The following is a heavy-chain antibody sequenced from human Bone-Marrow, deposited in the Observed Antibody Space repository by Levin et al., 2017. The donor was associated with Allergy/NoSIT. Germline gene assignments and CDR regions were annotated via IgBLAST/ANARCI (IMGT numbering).Heavy chain of an antibody. V-gene: IGHV3-33*01. J-gene: IGHJ4*02. D-gene: IGHD5-24*01. CDR2: IWYDGSNK. CDR3: ARGALLRLQGSVDY. Sequence: PGGSLRLSCAASGFTFSSYGMHWVRQAPGKGLEWVAVIWYDGSNKYYADSVKGRFTISRDNSKNTLYLQMNSLRAEDTAVDYCARGALLRLQGSVDYWGQGTLVTVSA. CDR1: GFTFSSYG.